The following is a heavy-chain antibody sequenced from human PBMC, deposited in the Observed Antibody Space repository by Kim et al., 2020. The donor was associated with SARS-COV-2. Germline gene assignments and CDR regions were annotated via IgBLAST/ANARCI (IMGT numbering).Heavy chain of an antibody. V-gene: IGHV4-4*02. CDR2: GST. D-gene: IGHD6-13*01. CDR3: ATNSWYRFDY. J-gene: IGHJ4*02. Sequence: GSTNYNPSLHSRVSISVDMSKHQFSLNLSSVTAADTAVYYCATNSWYRFDYWGQGTLVLVSS.